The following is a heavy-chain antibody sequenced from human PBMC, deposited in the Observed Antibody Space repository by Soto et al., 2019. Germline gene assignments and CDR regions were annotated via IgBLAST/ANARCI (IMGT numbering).Heavy chain of an antibody. CDR2: IRGSGRST. CDR3: AKGQVVPLASSDNWFDP. CDR1: GFKFDDYA. J-gene: IGHJ5*02. Sequence: GGSLRLSCAASGFKFDDYAMTWVRQAPGKGLEWISSIRGSGRSTYYAESVKGRFIISRDNSKKTLDLQMGSLRVDDTALYYCAKGQVVPLASSDNWFDPWGQGTLVTVSS. D-gene: IGHD2-2*01. V-gene: IGHV3-23*01.